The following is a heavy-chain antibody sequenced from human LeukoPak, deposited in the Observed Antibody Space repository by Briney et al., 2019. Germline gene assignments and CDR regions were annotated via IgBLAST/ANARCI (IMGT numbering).Heavy chain of an antibody. J-gene: IGHJ4*02. CDR3: ARAGDGYNLVADY. CDR2: ISYDGSNK. CDR1: GFTFSSYA. V-gene: IGHV3-30-3*01. D-gene: IGHD5-24*01. Sequence: GGSLRLSCAASGFTFSSYAMHWVRQARGKGLEWVAVISYDGSNKYYADSVKGRFTISRDNSKNTLYLQMNSLRAEDTAVYYCARAGDGYNLVADYWGQGTLVTVSS.